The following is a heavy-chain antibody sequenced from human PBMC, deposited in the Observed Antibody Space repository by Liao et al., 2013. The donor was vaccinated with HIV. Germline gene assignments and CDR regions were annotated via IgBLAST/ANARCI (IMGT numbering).Heavy chain of an antibody. CDR3: ARGGPREGYGSGSYGY. D-gene: IGHD3-10*01. CDR2: INYNGNT. V-gene: IGHV4-61*08. CDR1: GGSISSGGYY. Sequence: QLHLQESGSGLVKPSQTLSLTCAVSGGSISSGGYYWTWIRQPPGKTLEWIGHINYNGNTNYNSSLKSRATISVDTSKNQFSLKLNSVTAADTAVYYCARGGPREGYGSGSYGYWGQGALVIVSS. J-gene: IGHJ4*02.